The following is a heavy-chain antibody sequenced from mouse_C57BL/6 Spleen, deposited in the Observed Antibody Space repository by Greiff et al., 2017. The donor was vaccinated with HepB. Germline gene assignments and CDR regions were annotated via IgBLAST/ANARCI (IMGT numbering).Heavy chain of an antibody. D-gene: IGHD1-1*01. CDR2: IDPSDSYT. V-gene: IGHV1-50*01. Sequence: QVQLQQPGAELVKPGASVKLSCKASGYTFTSYWMQWVKQRPGQGLEWIGEIDPSDSYTNYNQKFKGKATLTVDTSSSTAYMQLSSLTSEDSAVYYCASDYDGTYWGQGTTLTVSS. J-gene: IGHJ2*01. CDR3: ASDYDGTY. CDR1: GYTFTSYW.